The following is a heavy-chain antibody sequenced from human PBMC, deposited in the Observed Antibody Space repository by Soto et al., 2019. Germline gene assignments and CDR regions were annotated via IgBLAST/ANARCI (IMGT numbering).Heavy chain of an antibody. CDR3: ARDIRGYSRAFDY. Sequence: SSETLSLTCSVSGDSVSSDNYYWTWIRQPPGKGLEWIGYIYSRGSTNYNPSRKSRVTISLDTSSNQFSLKLTSVTAADTAVYYCARDIRGYSRAFDYWGQGTLVTVSS. J-gene: IGHJ4*02. CDR1: GDSVSSDNYY. D-gene: IGHD5-18*01. V-gene: IGHV4-61*01. CDR2: IYSRGST.